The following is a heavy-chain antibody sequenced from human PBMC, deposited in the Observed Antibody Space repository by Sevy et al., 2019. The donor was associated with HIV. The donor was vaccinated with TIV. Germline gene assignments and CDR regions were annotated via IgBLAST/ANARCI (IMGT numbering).Heavy chain of an antibody. Sequence: ASVKVSCKASGFTFTSSAVQWVRQARGQRLEWIGWIVVGSGNTNYAQKFQERVTITRDMSTSTAYMELSSLRSEDTAVYYCAADPVNTSYYYGMDVWGQGTTVTVSS. V-gene: IGHV1-58*01. CDR3: AADPVNTSYYYGMDV. J-gene: IGHJ6*02. CDR1: GFTFTSSA. D-gene: IGHD4-17*01. CDR2: IVVGSGNT.